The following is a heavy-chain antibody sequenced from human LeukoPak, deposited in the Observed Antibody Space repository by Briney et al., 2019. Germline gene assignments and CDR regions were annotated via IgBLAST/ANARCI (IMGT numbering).Heavy chain of an antibody. D-gene: IGHD2/OR15-2a*01. V-gene: IGHV3-23*01. J-gene: IGHJ4*02. CDR2: ISGSGGST. CDR1: GFTFSNYA. Sequence: GGSLRLSCAASGFTFSNYAMSWDRQAPGKGLEWVSAISGSGGSTYYADSVKGRFTISRDNAKNSLYLQMNSLRAEDTAVYYCARGTFYFDYWGQGTLVTVSS. CDR3: ARGTFYFDY.